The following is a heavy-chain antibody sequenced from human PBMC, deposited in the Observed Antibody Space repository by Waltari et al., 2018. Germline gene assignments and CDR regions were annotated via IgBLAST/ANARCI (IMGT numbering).Heavy chain of an antibody. J-gene: IGHJ4*02. CDR2: IYYSGST. V-gene: IGHV4-31*03. CDR1: GGSISSGGYY. CDR3: ARGGYYDSSGYYYAIDY. Sequence: QVQLQESGPGLVKPSQTLSLTCTVSGGSISSGGYYWSWIRQHPGKGLELIGYIYYSGSTYYNPSLKSRVTISVDTSKNQFSLKLSSVTAADTAVYYCARGGYYDSSGYYYAIDYWGQGTLVTVSS. D-gene: IGHD3-22*01.